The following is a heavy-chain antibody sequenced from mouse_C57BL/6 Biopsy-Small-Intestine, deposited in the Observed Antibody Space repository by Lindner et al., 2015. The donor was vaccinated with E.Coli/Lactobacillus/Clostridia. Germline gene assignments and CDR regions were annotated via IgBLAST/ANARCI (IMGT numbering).Heavy chain of an antibody. D-gene: IGHD2-4*01. CDR2: INAANGKT. J-gene: IGHJ1*01. CDR3: AKDHGLYYYDDTTSHWFFDL. Sequence: SVKVSCKASGYTFTRHAIHWVRQAPGQRLEWMGWINAANGKTKYSQNFQDRVTITRDTSANTAYMELSSLRSEDTAVYYCAKDHGLYYYDDTTSHWFFDLWGRGTLVTVSS. CDR1: GYTFTRHA. V-gene: IGHV1-84*02.